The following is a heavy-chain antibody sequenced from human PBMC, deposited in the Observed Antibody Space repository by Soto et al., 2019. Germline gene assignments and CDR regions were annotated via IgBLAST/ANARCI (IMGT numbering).Heavy chain of an antibody. CDR2: IYYSGTT. Sequence: SETLSLTCTVSGDSISSGSYYWACIRQPPGKGVEWSTSIYYSGTTYYNPSLKSRVTISVDTSKNQFSLKLSSVTAADTAVYYCARHDGYSYFDYWGQGTLGTVSS. J-gene: IGHJ4*02. V-gene: IGHV4-39*01. CDR3: ARHDGYSYFDY. D-gene: IGHD3-22*01. CDR1: GDSISSGSYY.